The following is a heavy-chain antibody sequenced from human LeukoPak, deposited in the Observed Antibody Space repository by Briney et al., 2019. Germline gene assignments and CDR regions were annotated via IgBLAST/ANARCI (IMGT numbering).Heavy chain of an antibody. V-gene: IGHV4-30-2*01. CDR1: GGSTSSGGYS. CDR2: IYHSGST. D-gene: IGHD3-22*01. CDR3: ARVDGSGRDDAFDI. Sequence: SETLSLTCAVSGGSTSSGGYSWSWIRQPPGKGLEWIGYIYHSGSTYYNPSLKSRVTISVDRSKYQFSLKLSSVTAADTAVYYCARVDGSGRDDAFDIWGQGTMVTVSS. J-gene: IGHJ3*02.